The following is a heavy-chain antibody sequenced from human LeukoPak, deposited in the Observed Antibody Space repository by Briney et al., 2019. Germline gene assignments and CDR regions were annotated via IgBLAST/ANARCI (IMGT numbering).Heavy chain of an antibody. V-gene: IGHV3-33*06. CDR3: AKGPADYYYYYYMDV. CDR2: IWYDGSNK. Sequence: GRSLRLSCAASGFTFNSYGMHWVRQAPGKGLEWVAVIWYDGSNKYYADSVKGRFTISRDNSKNTLYLQMNSLRAEDTAVYYCAKGPADYYYYYYMDVWGKGTTVTVSS. J-gene: IGHJ6*03. CDR1: GFTFNSYG.